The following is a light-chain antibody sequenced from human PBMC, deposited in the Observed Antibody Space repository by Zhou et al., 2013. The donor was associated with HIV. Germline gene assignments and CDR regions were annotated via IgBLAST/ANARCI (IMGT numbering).Light chain of an antibody. CDR3: QQYGSRTA. Sequence: EIVMTQSPATLSVSPGERATLSCRASQSVSSNLAWYQQKPGQAPRLLIYGASTRATGIPARFSGSGSGTEFTLTISSLQSEDFAVYYCQQYGSRTAFGQGTKVEI. CDR2: GAS. J-gene: IGKJ2*01. V-gene: IGKV3-15*01. CDR1: QSVSSN.